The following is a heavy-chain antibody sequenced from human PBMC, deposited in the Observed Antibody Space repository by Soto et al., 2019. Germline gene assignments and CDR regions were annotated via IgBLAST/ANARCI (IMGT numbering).Heavy chain of an antibody. CDR1: GGTFSSYA. CDR3: ARGRGSSSWYGGDNWFDP. CDR2: IIPIFGTA. Sequence: SVKVSCKASGGTFSSYAISWVRQAPGQGLEWMGGIIPIFGTANYAQKFQGRVTITADESTSTAYMELSSVTAADTAVYYCARGRGSSSWYGGDNWFDPWGQGTLVTVSS. D-gene: IGHD6-13*01. V-gene: IGHV1-69*13. J-gene: IGHJ5*02.